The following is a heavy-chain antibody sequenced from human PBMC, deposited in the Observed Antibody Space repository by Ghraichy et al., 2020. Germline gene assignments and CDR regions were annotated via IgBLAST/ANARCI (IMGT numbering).Heavy chain of an antibody. CDR3: ARGGLLGGGYMDV. V-gene: IGHV1-2*04. CDR1: GYTFTGHY. D-gene: IGHD2-15*01. CDR2: INPISGGT. J-gene: IGHJ6*02. Sequence: SVKVSCKASGYTFTGHYLHWVRQAPGQGLEWMGWINPISGGTNYAQKFQGWVTMTRDTSITTVYMDLSRLTSDDTAVYYCARGGLLGGGYMDVWGQGTTVTVSS.